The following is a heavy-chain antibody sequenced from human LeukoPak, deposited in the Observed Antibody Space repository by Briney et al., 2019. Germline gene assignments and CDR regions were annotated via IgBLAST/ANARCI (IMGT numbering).Heavy chain of an antibody. D-gene: IGHD5-24*01. J-gene: IGHJ4*02. Sequence: GGSLRLSCAASGFTVSSNYMSWVRQAPGKGLEWVSLIYSGGSTYYADSVKGRFTISRDNSKNTLYLQMNRLRAEDTAVYYCARDGSDDGYNANFDYWGQGTLVTVSS. CDR1: GFTVSSNY. CDR2: IYSGGST. V-gene: IGHV3-66*01. CDR3: ARDGSDDGYNANFDY.